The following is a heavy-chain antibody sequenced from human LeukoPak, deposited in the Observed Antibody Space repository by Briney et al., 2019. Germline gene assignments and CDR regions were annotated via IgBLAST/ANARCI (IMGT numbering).Heavy chain of an antibody. Sequence: GGSLRLSCAASGFSVSRKYMSWVRQAPGKGLEWVSVIYSGGSTYYADSVKGRFTISRDNSKNTLYLQMNSLRAEDTAVYYCARGGVRRVLLYYFDSWGQGTLVTVSS. CDR1: GFSVSRKY. J-gene: IGHJ4*02. V-gene: IGHV3-53*01. D-gene: IGHD3-10*01. CDR2: IYSGGST. CDR3: ARGGVRRVLLYYFDS.